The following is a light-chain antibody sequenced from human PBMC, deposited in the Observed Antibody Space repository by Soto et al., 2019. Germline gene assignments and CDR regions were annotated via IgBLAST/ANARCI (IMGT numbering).Light chain of an antibody. CDR3: MQALQTPWA. Sequence: DIVMTQSPISLPVTPGEPASISCRSSQSLLHSNGYNYLDWYLQKPGQSPQLLIYLGSNRASGVPDRFSGSGSGTAFTLTISRVEAEDVGIYYCMQALQTPWAFDQGTKVEIK. CDR2: LGS. V-gene: IGKV2-28*01. J-gene: IGKJ1*01. CDR1: QSLLHSNGYNY.